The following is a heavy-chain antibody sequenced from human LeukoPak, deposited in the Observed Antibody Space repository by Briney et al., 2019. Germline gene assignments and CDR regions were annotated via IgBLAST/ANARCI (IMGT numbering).Heavy chain of an antibody. CDR1: GFTFSNYG. J-gene: IGHJ4*02. CDR3: AKDSPTSWYFDN. V-gene: IGHV3-30*18. CDR2: ISYDGRNK. Sequence: GGSLRLSCAASGFTFSNYGMHWVRQAPGKGLDWVAVISYDGRNKDYADSMKGRFTISRDNSKNTLYLQMNSLRAEDTGVYYCAKDSPTSWYFDNWGQGTLVTVSS. D-gene: IGHD6-6*01.